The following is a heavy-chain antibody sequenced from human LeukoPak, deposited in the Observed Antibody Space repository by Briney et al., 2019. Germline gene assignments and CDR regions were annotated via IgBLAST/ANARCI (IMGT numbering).Heavy chain of an antibody. CDR2: IYSGGST. D-gene: IGHD3-22*01. J-gene: IGHJ6*02. Sequence: PGGSLRLSCAASGFTFNNYLMSWVRQAPGKGLEWVSVIYSGGSTYYADSVEGRFTISRDNSKNTLYLQMNSLRAEDTAVYYCARDIPYYYDSSGYSYGMDVWGQGTTVTVSS. V-gene: IGHV3-53*01. CDR1: GFTFNNYL. CDR3: ARDIPYYYDSSGYSYGMDV.